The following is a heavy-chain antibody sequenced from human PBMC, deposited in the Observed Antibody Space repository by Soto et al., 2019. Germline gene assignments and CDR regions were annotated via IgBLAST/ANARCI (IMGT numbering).Heavy chain of an antibody. Sequence: EVQLLESGGGLVQPGGSLRLSCAASGFTFSSYAMSWVRQAPGKGLEWVSAISGSGGSTYYADSVKGRFTISRDNSKNTMYLQMNSLRAEETAVYYCAKDRYCSGGSCKDAFDIWGQGTMVTVSS. V-gene: IGHV3-23*01. CDR1: GFTFSSYA. CDR3: AKDRYCSGGSCKDAFDI. D-gene: IGHD2-15*01. CDR2: ISGSGGST. J-gene: IGHJ3*02.